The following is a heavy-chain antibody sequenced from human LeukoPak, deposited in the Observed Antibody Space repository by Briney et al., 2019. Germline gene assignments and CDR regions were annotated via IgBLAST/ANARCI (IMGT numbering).Heavy chain of an antibody. J-gene: IGHJ4*02. D-gene: IGHD6-19*01. V-gene: IGHV3-66*01. CDR1: GFTVSSKY. CDR2: IHPGGTI. Sequence: GGSLRLSCAASGFTVSSKYMGWVRQAPGKGLEWVSVIHPGGTIYYADSVKGTFAISRDNSKNTLYLEMNTLRVEDTAVYYCAMYSSAWYAVYWGQGTLVTVSS. CDR3: AMYSSAWYAVY.